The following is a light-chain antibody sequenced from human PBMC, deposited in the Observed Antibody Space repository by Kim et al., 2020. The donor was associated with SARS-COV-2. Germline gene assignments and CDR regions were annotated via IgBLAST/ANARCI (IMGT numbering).Light chain of an antibody. Sequence: PGERATLSCRATQSVSNNYLAWYQQKPGQAPRLLIYGASSRATGIPDRFSGSGSGTDFTLTISRLEPEDFAVYYCQQCDTSPYTFGQGTKLE. CDR1: QSVSNNY. CDR2: GAS. CDR3: QQCDTSPYT. V-gene: IGKV3-20*01. J-gene: IGKJ2*01.